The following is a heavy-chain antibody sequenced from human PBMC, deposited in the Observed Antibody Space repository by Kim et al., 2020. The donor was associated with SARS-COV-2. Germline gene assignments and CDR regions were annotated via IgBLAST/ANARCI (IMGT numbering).Heavy chain of an antibody. Sequence: GGSLRLSCAASGFTFSTYWMSWVRQAPGKGLEWVANTNQDGSEKYYVDSVKGRFPISRDNTRSSLDLQMNSLRAEDTAVYYWSRAREQADWGKGTLDAVS. CDR3: SRAREQAD. V-gene: IGHV3-7*04. J-gene: IGHJ4*02. CDR2: TNQDGSEK. D-gene: IGHD1-26*01. CDR1: GFTFSTYW.